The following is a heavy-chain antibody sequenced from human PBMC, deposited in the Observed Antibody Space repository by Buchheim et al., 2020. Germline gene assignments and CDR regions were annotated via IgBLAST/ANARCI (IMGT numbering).Heavy chain of an antibody. V-gene: IGHV3-33*01. CDR2: IWYDGSNK. Sequence: QVQLVESGGGVVQPGRSLRLSCAASGFTFSSYGMHWVRQAPGKGLEWVAVIWYDGSNKYYADSVKGRLTISRDNSKNTPYLQMNSLRAEDTAVYYCARDLYDFWSGYYTAPPDYWGQGTL. CDR1: GFTFSSYG. CDR3: ARDLYDFWSGYYTAPPDY. J-gene: IGHJ4*02. D-gene: IGHD3-3*01.